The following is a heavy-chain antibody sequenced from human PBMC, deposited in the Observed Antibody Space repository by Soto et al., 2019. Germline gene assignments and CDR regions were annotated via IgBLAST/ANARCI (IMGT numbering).Heavy chain of an antibody. D-gene: IGHD2-2*02. J-gene: IGHJ6*02. CDR1: GGTFSSYA. Sequence: SSVKVSCKASGGTFSSYAISWVRQAPGQGLEWMGGIIPIFGTANYAQKFQGRVTITADKSTSTAYMELSSLRSEDTAVYYCERGVQVVPAAIRYYYYYYGMDVWGQGTTVTSP. CDR2: IIPIFGTA. V-gene: IGHV1-69*06. CDR3: ERGVQVVPAAIRYYYYYYGMDV.